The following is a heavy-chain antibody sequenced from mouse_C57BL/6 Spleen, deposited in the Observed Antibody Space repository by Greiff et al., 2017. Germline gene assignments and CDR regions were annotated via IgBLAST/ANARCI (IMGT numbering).Heavy chain of an antibody. CDR3: ATYSLYAMDY. CDR2: INPSSGYT. V-gene: IGHV1-4*01. CDR1: GYTFTSYT. D-gene: IGHD2-12*01. J-gene: IGHJ4*01. Sequence: QVQLKESGAELARPGASVKMSCKASGYTFTSYTMHWVKQRPGQGLEWIGYINPSSGYTKYKQKFKDKATLTADKSSSTAYMQLSSLTSEDSAVYYCATYSLYAMDYWGQGTSVTVSS.